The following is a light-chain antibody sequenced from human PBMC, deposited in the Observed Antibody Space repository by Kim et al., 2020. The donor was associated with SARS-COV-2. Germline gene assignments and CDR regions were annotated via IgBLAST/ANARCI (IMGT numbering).Light chain of an antibody. Sequence: VSPGERPTLPCRASQSVSSNLAWYQQKPGQAPRLLIYGASTRATGIPARFSGSGSGTEFTLTISSLQSEDFAVYYCQQYNNWPPTFGGGTKVDIK. CDR1: QSVSSN. V-gene: IGKV3-15*01. CDR3: QQYNNWPPT. CDR2: GAS. J-gene: IGKJ4*01.